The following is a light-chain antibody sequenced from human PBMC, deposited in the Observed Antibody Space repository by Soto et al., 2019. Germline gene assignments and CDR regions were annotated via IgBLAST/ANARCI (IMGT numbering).Light chain of an antibody. V-gene: IGKV1-5*01. CDR1: QSISSW. CDR2: DAS. Sequence: DIQMTQSPSTLSVSVGDRVTITCRASQSISSWLAWYQQKPGKAPKVLIYDASSLESGVPSRFSGSGSGTEFSLTISSLQPDDFATYYCQQYNHYWTFGQGTRVEIK. J-gene: IGKJ1*01. CDR3: QQYNHYWT.